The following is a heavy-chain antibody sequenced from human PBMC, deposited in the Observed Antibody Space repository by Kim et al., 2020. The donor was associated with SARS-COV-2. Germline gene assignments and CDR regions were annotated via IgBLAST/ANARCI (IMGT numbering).Heavy chain of an antibody. CDR1: GFTFSSYW. D-gene: IGHD3-3*01. CDR3: AREKGEIPILRFLEWLPADY. Sequence: GGSLRLSCAASGFTFSSYWMSWVRQAPGKGLEWVANIKQDGSEKYYVDSVKGRFTISRDNAKNSLYLQMNSLRAEDTAVYYCAREKGEIPILRFLEWLPADYWGQGTLVTVSS. V-gene: IGHV3-7*03. J-gene: IGHJ4*02. CDR2: IKQDGSEK.